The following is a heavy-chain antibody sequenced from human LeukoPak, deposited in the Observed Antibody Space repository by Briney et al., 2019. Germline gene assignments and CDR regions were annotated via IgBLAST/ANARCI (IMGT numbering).Heavy chain of an antibody. D-gene: IGHD4-17*01. CDR3: AINTVTGSY. J-gene: IGHJ4*02. Sequence: ASVKVSCKASGYTFTSYDINWVRQATGQGLEWMGWMNPNSGNTGYIQKLQNRVTMIRDTSIKTAYMELSSLTSEDTAVYYCAINTVTGSYWGQGTQVTVSS. V-gene: IGHV1-8*01. CDR1: GYTFTSYD. CDR2: MNPNSGNT.